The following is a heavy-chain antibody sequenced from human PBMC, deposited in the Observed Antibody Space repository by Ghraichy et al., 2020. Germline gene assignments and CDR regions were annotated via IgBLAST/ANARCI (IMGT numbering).Heavy chain of an antibody. Sequence: LSLTCAASGFTFSSYNMNWVRQAPGKGLEWVSYISSSSGTIYYADSVKGRFTISRDNAKNSLYLQMNSLRDEDTAVYYCARDRSVLYWGQGTLVTVSS. CDR2: ISSSSGTI. J-gene: IGHJ4*02. D-gene: IGHD2-8*01. CDR1: GFTFSSYN. CDR3: ARDRSVLY. V-gene: IGHV3-48*02.